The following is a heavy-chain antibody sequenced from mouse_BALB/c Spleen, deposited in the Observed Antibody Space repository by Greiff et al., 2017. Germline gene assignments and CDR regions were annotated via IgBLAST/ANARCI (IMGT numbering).Heavy chain of an antibody. CDR2: INPNNGGT. J-gene: IGHJ4*01. CDR3: ARIYDKRNYAMDY. V-gene: IGHV1-18*01. Sequence: EVQLQESGPELVKPGASVKIPCKASGYTFTDYNMDWVKQSHGKSLEWIGDINPNNGGTIYNQKFKGKATLTVDKSSSTAYMELRSLTSEDTAVYYCARIYDKRNYAMDYWGQGTSVTVSS. CDR1: GYTFTDYN. D-gene: IGHD2-12*01.